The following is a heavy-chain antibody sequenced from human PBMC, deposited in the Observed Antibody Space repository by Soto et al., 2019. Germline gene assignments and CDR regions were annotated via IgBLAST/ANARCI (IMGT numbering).Heavy chain of an antibody. J-gene: IGHJ4*02. Sequence: VKVSCKASGYTFTSYGITWVRQAPGQGLEWMGWISAYTGNTHYAQKLQGRVTMTTDTSTSTAYMELRSLRSDDTAVYYCARVGSYFFGFDYWGQGTLVTVSS. D-gene: IGHD1-26*01. CDR3: ARVGSYFFGFDY. CDR1: GYTFTSYG. V-gene: IGHV1-18*01. CDR2: ISAYTGNT.